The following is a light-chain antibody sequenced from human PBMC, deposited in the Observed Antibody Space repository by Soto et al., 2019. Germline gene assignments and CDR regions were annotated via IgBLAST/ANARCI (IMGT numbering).Light chain of an antibody. CDR3: SSYPSSSTPLV. CDR2: EVS. CDR1: SSDVGGYNY. Sequence: QSALTQPASVSGSPGQSITISCTGTSSDVGGYNYVSCYQQHPGKAPKLMIYEVSNRPSGVSNRFSGSKSGNTASLTISGLRAEDEADYYCSSYPSSSTPLVFGTGTKVTVL. J-gene: IGLJ1*01. V-gene: IGLV2-14*01.